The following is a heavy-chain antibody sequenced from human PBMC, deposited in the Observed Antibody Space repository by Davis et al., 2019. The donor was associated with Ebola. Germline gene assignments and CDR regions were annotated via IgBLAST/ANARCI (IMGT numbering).Heavy chain of an antibody. CDR2: LHYSGST. Sequence: SETLSLTCTVSGGSITTYYWGWIRQSPEKGLEWTGYLHYSGSTNYNPSLKSRVTTSVDTSKNQFSLKLTSVTAADTAVYYCARLSYYYDNSAYSRPYNWFDPWGQGTLVTVSS. CDR3: ARLSYYYDNSAYSRPYNWFDP. CDR1: GGSITTYY. J-gene: IGHJ5*02. V-gene: IGHV4-59*08. D-gene: IGHD3-22*01.